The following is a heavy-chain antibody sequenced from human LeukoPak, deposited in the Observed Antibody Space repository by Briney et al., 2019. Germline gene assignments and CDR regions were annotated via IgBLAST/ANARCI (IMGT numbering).Heavy chain of an antibody. J-gene: IGHJ4*02. CDR3: ARGQVEWELSYYFDY. V-gene: IGHV7-4-1*02. D-gene: IGHD1-26*01. Sequence: GASVKVSCKASGYTFTSYAMNWVRQAPGQGLEWMGWINTNTGNPTYAQGFTGRFVFSLDTSVSTAYLQISSLKAEDTAVYYCARGQVEWELSYYFDYWGQGTLVTVSS. CDR2: INTNTGNP. CDR1: GYTFTSYA.